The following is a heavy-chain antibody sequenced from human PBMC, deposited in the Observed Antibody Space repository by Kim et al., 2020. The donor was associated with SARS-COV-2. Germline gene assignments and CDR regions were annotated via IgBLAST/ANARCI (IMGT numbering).Heavy chain of an antibody. J-gene: IGHJ4*02. V-gene: IGHV3-30*04. CDR1: GFTFSSYA. CDR2: ISYDGSNK. CDR3: ARDGLVGFDY. D-gene: IGHD6-19*01. Sequence: GGSPRLSCAASGFTFSSYAMHWVRQAPGKGLEWVAVISYDGSNKYYADSVKGRFTISRDNSKNTLYLQMNSLRAEDTAVYYCARDGLVGFDYWGQGTLVTVSS.